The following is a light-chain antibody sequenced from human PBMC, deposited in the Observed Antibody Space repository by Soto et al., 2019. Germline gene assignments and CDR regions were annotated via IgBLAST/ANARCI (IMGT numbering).Light chain of an antibody. CDR3: AAWDDSLSGWV. CDR1: SSNIGDNY. V-gene: IGLV1-47*02. J-gene: IGLJ3*02. Sequence: QSVLTQPPSASGTPGQRVTISCSGSSSNIGDNYVFWYQQFPGAAPKPLIFNNNQRPSGVPDRFSGAKSGTSASLSISGLRSEDEADYHCAAWDDSLSGWVFGGGTK. CDR2: NNN.